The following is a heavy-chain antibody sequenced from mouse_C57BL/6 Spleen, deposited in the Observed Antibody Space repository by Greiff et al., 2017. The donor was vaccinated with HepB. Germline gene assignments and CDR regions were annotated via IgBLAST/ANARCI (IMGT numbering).Heavy chain of an antibody. V-gene: IGHV1-53*01. Sequence: QVQLQQSGTELVKPGASVKLSCKASGYTFTSYWMHWVKQRPGQGLEWIGNINPSNGGTNYNEKFKSKATLTVDKSSSTAYMQLSSLTSEDSAVYYCARTMVTTLYYYAMDYWGQGTSVTVSS. D-gene: IGHD2-1*01. CDR3: ARTMVTTLYYYAMDY. CDR1: GYTFTSYW. CDR2: INPSNGGT. J-gene: IGHJ4*01.